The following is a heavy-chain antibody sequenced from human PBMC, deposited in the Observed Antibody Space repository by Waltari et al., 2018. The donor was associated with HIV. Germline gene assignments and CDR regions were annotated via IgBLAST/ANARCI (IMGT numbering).Heavy chain of an antibody. CDR2: INVGNGNT. V-gene: IGHV1-3*01. D-gene: IGHD2-15*01. Sequence: QVQLVQSGAEVKKPGASVTVSCKASGYTFTAYAMHWMRQAPGQRLEWMGWINVGNGNTEYSQKFQARITVTRDTSASTAYLDLSSLTSEDTAVYYCARAPGACSGPTCFSYNDDFWGQGTLVTVSS. CDR1: GYTFTAYA. J-gene: IGHJ4*02. CDR3: ARAPGACSGPTCFSYNDDF.